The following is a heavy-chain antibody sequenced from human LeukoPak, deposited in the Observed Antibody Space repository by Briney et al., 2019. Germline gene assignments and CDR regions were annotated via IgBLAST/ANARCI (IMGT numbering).Heavy chain of an antibody. D-gene: IGHD1-26*01. CDR1: GFTVSSNY. CDR3: ARVGSGGYYFDY. V-gene: IGHV3-66*02. Sequence: SGGSLRLSCAASGFTVSSNYMTWVRQAPGKGLEWVSLIYSDGSTYYADSVKGRFTISRENSKNTLCLQMNSLRAEDTAVYYYARVGSGGYYFDYWGQGTLVTVSS. J-gene: IGHJ4*02. CDR2: IYSDGST.